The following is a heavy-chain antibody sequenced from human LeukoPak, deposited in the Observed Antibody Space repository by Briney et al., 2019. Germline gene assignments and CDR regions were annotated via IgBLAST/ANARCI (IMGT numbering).Heavy chain of an antibody. J-gene: IGHJ4*02. V-gene: IGHV3-21*01. CDR1: GFTLSSYS. CDR3: ARGHGDNPFDY. Sequence: GGSLRLSCAASGFTLSSYSMNWVRQAPGKGLEWVSSISSSSSYIYYADSVKGRFTISRDNAKNSLYLQMNSLRAEDTAVYYCARGHGDNPFDYWGQGTLVTVSS. CDR2: ISSSSSYI. D-gene: IGHD4-23*01.